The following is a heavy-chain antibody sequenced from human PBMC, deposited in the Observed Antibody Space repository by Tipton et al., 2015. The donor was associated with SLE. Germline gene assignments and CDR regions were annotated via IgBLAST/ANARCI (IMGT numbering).Heavy chain of an antibody. J-gene: IGHJ4*02. V-gene: IGHV3-23*01. D-gene: IGHD1-1*01. CDR1: GFTVSSNY. CDR2: ISGSGGST. Sequence: SLRLSCAAFGFTVSSNYMSWVRQAPGKGLEWVSAISGSGGSTYYADSVKGRFTISRDNSKNTLYLQMNSLRVDDTARYYCARGDNWVYFDYWGQGTLVTVSS. CDR3: ARGDNWVYFDY.